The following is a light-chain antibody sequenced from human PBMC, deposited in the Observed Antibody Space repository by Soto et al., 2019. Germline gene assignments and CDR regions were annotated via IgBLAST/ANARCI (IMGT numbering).Light chain of an antibody. CDR3: QQYINFLT. CDR2: GAS. Sequence: EIVMTQSPATLSVSPGERATLSCRASQSVSSNLAWYQQKPGQAPRLLIYGASTRATGIPARFSGSGSGTEFTLTLSSLQSEDFAVYYCQQYINFLTFGGGTKVEIK. J-gene: IGKJ4*01. CDR1: QSVSSN. V-gene: IGKV3-15*01.